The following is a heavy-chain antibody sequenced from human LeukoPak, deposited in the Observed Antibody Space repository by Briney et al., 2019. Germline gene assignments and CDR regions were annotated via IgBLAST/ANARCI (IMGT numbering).Heavy chain of an antibody. CDR2: IIPILGIA. D-gene: IGHD3-22*01. Sequence: ASVTVSYKASGGTFSSYAISWVRQAPGQGLEWVGRIIPILGIANYAQKFQGRVTITADKSTSTAYMELSSLRSEDTAVYYCARVTPMGYSYYFDYWGQGTLVTVSS. CDR1: GGTFSSYA. V-gene: IGHV1-69*04. CDR3: ARVTPMGYSYYFDY. J-gene: IGHJ4*02.